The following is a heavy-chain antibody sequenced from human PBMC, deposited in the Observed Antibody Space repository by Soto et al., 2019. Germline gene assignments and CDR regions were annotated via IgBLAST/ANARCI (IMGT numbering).Heavy chain of an antibody. Sequence: EGSLRLSCAAPGFTFSSYAMHWVRQAPGKGLEWVAVISYDGSNKNHADTVKGRFTISRDNSKNTLYLQMNSLRAEDTAVYYCARGYDFWSGYYYPYGMDVWGQATTVTVSS. D-gene: IGHD3-3*01. V-gene: IGHV3-30-3*01. J-gene: IGHJ6*02. CDR2: ISYDGSNK. CDR3: ARGYDFWSGYYYPYGMDV. CDR1: GFTFSSYA.